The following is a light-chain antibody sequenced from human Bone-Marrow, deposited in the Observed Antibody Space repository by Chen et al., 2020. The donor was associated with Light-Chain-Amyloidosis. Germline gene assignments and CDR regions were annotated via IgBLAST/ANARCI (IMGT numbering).Light chain of an antibody. CDR2: DDS. CDR1: NIGSTS. J-gene: IGLJ3*02. CDR3: QVWDRSSDRPV. Sequence: SYVLTKPSSVSVAPGQTATIACGGNNIGSTSVHWYQPTPGQAPLLFVYDDSDRPSGIPERLSGSNSGNTATLTISRVEAGDEADYYCQVWDRSSDRPVFGGGTKLTVL. V-gene: IGLV3-21*02.